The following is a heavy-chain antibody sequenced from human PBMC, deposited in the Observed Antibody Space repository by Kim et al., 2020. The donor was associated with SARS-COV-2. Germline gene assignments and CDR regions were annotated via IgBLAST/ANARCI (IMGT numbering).Heavy chain of an antibody. CDR2: ISDSGGST. CDR3: AKGSGDHCYTPYDY. Sequence: GGSLRLSCTASGFTFSSYAMNWVRQAPGKGLEWVSGISDSGGSTYYADSVKGRFTISRDNSKNTLYLQMNSLRGEDTAIYYCAKGSGDHCYTPYDYWGQGTLVTVSS. CDR1: GFTFSSYA. V-gene: IGHV3-23*01. J-gene: IGHJ4*02. D-gene: IGHD2-15*01.